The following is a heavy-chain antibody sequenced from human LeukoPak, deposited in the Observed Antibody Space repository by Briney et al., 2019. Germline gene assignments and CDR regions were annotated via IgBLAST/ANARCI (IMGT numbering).Heavy chain of an antibody. D-gene: IGHD2-15*01. V-gene: IGHV4-39*07. CDR2: IYYSGST. Sequence: SETLSLTCTVSGGSISSSSYYWGWIRQPPGKGLEWIGSIYYSGSTYYNPSLKSRVTISVDTSKNQFSLKLSSVTAADTAVYYCARVVVVVAARINWFDPWGQGILVTVSS. CDR3: ARVVVVVAARINWFDP. CDR1: GGSISSSSYY. J-gene: IGHJ5*02.